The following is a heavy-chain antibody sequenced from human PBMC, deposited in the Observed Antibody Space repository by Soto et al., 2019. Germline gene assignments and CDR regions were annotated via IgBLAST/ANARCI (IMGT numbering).Heavy chain of an antibody. CDR2: IYYSGST. Sequence: TLSLTCTVSGGSTSSGGYYWSWIRQHPGKGLEWIGYIYYSGSTYYNPSLKSRVTISVDTSKNQFSLKLSSVTAADTAVYYCARNYYDSSGYYPLPYYYYYGMDVWGQGTTVTVSS. J-gene: IGHJ6*02. V-gene: IGHV4-31*03. D-gene: IGHD3-22*01. CDR1: GGSTSSGGYY. CDR3: ARNYYDSSGYYPLPYYYYYGMDV.